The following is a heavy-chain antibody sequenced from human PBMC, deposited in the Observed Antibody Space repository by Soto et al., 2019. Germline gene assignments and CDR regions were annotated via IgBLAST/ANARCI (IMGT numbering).Heavy chain of an antibody. CDR1: GYTSTIYG. CDR2: ISGYNGNT. J-gene: IGHJ4*02. D-gene: IGHD3-22*01. Sequence: QVQLVQSGAEVKKPGASVKVSCKASGYTSTIYGISWVRQAPGQGLEWMGWISGYNGNTDYAQNLQDRVTLTTDASASSVYMELRSLRSDDTAVYYCVRVDYYDSSGYYGYWGQGTLITVSS. CDR3: VRVDYYDSSGYYGY. V-gene: IGHV1-18*04.